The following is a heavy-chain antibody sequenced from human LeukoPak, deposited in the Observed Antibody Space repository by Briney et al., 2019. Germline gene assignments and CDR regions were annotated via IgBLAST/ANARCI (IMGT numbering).Heavy chain of an antibody. CDR3: ARDRKAVTGAFDY. Sequence: PGGSLRLSCAASGFTFSSYGMSWVRQAPGKGLEWVAVISYDGSNKYHADSVKGRFIISRDNSKNTLYLQMNSLRADDTAVYYCARDRKAVTGAFDYWGQGTLVTVSS. V-gene: IGHV3-30*03. J-gene: IGHJ4*02. CDR1: GFTFSSYG. CDR2: ISYDGSNK. D-gene: IGHD6-19*01.